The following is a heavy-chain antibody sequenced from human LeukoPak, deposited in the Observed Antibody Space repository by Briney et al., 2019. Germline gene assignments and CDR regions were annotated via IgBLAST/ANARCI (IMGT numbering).Heavy chain of an antibody. V-gene: IGHV1-2*02. CDR2: INPNSGGT. CDR3: ARAPSLYIVVVVAATLFDY. CDR1: GYTFTRYY. J-gene: IGHJ4*02. D-gene: IGHD2-15*01. Sequence: ASVKVSCTASGYTFTRYYMHWVRQAPGPGLEWMGWINPNSGGTNYAQKFQGRVTITRDTTISTAYMELSRLRSEDTAVYYCARAPSLYIVVVVAATLFDYWGQGTLVTVSS.